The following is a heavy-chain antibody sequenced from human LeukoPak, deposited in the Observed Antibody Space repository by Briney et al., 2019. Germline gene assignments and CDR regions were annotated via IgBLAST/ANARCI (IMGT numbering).Heavy chain of an antibody. V-gene: IGHV3-23*01. CDR2: ISGSGGST. D-gene: IGHD6-13*01. CDR1: GFIFSSYA. J-gene: IGHJ6*03. CDR3: AKQMMERQQYYYMDV. Sequence: GGSLRLSCAASGFIFSSYAMSWVRQAPGKGLEWVSTISGSGGSTYYADSVKGRFTISRENSKNTLYLQMNSLRGEDTAVYYCAKQMMERQQYYYMDVWGKGTSVTVSS.